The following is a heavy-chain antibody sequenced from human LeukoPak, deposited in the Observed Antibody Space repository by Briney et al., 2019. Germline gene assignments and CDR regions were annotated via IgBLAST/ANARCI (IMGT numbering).Heavy chain of an antibody. CDR3: ARDVGTFEY. Sequence: VGSLRLSCAASGFTFSNAWMSWVRQAPGKGLEWVANIKQDGTDIYYADSVKGRFTISRDNAKNSLYLQMNSLRAEDTAVYYCARDVGTFEYWGLGTPVTVSS. V-gene: IGHV3-7*04. CDR1: GFTFSNAW. J-gene: IGHJ4*02. CDR2: IKQDGTDI.